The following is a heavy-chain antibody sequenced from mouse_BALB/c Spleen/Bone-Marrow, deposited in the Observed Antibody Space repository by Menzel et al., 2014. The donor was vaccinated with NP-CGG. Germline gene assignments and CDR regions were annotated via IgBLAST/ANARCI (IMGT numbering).Heavy chain of an antibody. J-gene: IGHJ3*01. CDR3: ARDSDWFAY. V-gene: IGHV7-3*02. CDR2: IRNKANGYTT. Sequence: EVMLVESGGGLVQPGGSLRLSCATSGFTFTDNYMSWVRQPPGKALEWLGFIRNKANGYTTEYSASVKGRFTISRDNSQSILCLQMNTLRAEDSATYYCARDSDWFAYWGQGTLVTVSA. CDR1: GFTFTDNY.